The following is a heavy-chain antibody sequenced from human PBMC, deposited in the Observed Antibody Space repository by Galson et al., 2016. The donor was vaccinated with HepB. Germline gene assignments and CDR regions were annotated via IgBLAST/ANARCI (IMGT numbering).Heavy chain of an antibody. Sequence: SVKVSCKASGYTFTSYGIRWVRQAPGQGLEWMGWISGYNGNTYFAQNLQGRVTMTTDTSTSTAYMELRSLRSDDTAVYYCARESKWIWYCGVYCNSADYYAMDVRGQGTTVTVSS. CDR2: ISGYNGNT. V-gene: IGHV1-18*04. D-gene: IGHD2-21*02. CDR1: GYTFTSYG. CDR3: ARESKWIWYCGVYCNSADYYAMDV. J-gene: IGHJ6*02.